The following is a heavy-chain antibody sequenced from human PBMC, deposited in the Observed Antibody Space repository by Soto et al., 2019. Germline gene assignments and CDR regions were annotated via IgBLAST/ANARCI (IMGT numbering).Heavy chain of an antibody. Sequence: QVQLQESGPGLVKPSETLSLTCTVSGGSISSYYWSWIRQPPGKGLEWIGYIYYSGSTNYNHSLKSRVTISVDTSKNQFSLKLSSVTAADTAVYYCARGYGGNYGDAVDIWGQGTMVTVSS. D-gene: IGHD2-21*02. CDR2: IYYSGST. CDR1: GGSISSYY. CDR3: ARGYGGNYGDAVDI. J-gene: IGHJ3*02. V-gene: IGHV4-59*01.